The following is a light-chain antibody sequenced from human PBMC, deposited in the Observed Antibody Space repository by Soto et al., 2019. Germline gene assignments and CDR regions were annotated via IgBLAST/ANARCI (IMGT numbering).Light chain of an antibody. CDR3: QQYNNWPPGT. J-gene: IGKJ1*01. Sequence: EIVLTQSPATLSLSPGERATLSCRASQSVSSYLAWYQQKPGQAPRLLIYGASTRATGIPARFSGSGSGTEFTLTISSLQSEDFAVYYCQQYNNWPPGTFGQGTKVDI. V-gene: IGKV3-15*01. CDR1: QSVSSY. CDR2: GAS.